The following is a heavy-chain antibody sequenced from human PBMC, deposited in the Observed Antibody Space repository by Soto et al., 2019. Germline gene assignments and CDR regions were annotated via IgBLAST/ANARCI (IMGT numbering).Heavy chain of an antibody. D-gene: IGHD1-20*01. CDR2: IIPLLGIT. CDR3: ERDPRSITGTTSSEDFQH. CDR1: GGTFNGYA. Sequence: QAQLMQSGAEVKKPGSSVKVSCKASGGTFNGYAINWVRQAPGQGLEWMGGIIPLLGITNCAQKFQGRITIVADESTGTTSMDLRGLGSDDTAVYYCERDPRSITGTTSSEDFQHWGQGTLVSVSS. J-gene: IGHJ1*01. V-gene: IGHV1-69*01.